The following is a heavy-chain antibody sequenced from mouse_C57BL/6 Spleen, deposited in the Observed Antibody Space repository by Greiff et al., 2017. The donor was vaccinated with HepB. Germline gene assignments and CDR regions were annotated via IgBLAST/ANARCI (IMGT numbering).Heavy chain of an antibody. CDR2: INPNNGGT. V-gene: IGHV1-22*01. CDR3: ARTYYYGSSYDYFDY. CDR1: GYTFTDYH. Sequence: EVQLQQSGPELVKPGASVKMSCKASGYTFTDYHMHWVKQSHGKSLEWIGYINPNNGGTSYNQKFKGKATLTVNKSSSTAYMELRSLTSEDSAVYYCARTYYYGSSYDYFDYGGQGTTLTVSS. J-gene: IGHJ2*01. D-gene: IGHD1-1*01.